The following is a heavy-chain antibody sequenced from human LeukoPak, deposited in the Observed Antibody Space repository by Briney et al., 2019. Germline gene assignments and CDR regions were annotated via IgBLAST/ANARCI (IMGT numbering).Heavy chain of an antibody. CDR1: GFTFSDYY. J-gene: IGHJ4*02. CDR3: AREPPPDYGDYEDY. V-gene: IGHV3-11*01. CDR2: ISSSGSTI. Sequence: PGGSLRLSCAASGFTFSDYYMSWIRQAPGEGLEWVSYISSSGSTIYYADSVKGRFTISRDNAKNSLYLQMNSLRAEDTAVYYCAREPPPDYGDYEDYWGQGTLVTVSS. D-gene: IGHD4-17*01.